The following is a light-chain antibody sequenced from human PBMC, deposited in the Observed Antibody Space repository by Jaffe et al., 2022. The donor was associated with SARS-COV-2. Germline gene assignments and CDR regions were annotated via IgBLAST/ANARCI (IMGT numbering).Light chain of an antibody. J-gene: IGKJ1*01. CDR2: AAS. Sequence: VMTQSPATLSVSPGERATLSCRASQSVSSNLAWYQQKPGQAPRLLIYAASSRVTGVPARFSGSGSGTEFTLTISSLQSEDFAVYYCQHYYDWPGTFGQGTKVEIK. CDR3: QHYYDWPGT. CDR1: QSVSSN. V-gene: IGKV3-15*01.